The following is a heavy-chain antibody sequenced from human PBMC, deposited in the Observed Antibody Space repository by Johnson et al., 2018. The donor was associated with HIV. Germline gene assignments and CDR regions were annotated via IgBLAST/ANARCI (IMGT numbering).Heavy chain of an antibody. J-gene: IGHJ3*02. CDR1: GFTFSSYW. CDR2: IKQDGSEK. CDR3: AKGYIPAGTARKWDRRDAFDI. D-gene: IGHD1-7*01. Sequence: VQLVESGGGLVQPGGSLRLSCAASGFTFSSYWMSWVRQAPGKGLEWVANIKQDGSEKYYVDSVKGRFTISRANAKNTLYLQMNSLRAEDTAVYYCAKGYIPAGTARKWDRRDAFDIWGQGTMVTVSS. V-gene: IGHV3-7*02.